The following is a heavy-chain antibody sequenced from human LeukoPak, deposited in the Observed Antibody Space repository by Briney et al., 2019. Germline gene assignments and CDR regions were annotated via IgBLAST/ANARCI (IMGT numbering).Heavy chain of an antibody. J-gene: IGHJ4*02. CDR3: ARDTFLVGSSCVDY. CDR1: GFTFSSYG. CDR2: IRYDGSNK. D-gene: IGHD6-13*01. V-gene: IGHV3-30*02. Sequence: PGGSLRLSCAASGFTFSSYGMHWVRQAPGKGLEWVAFIRYDGSNKYYADSVKGRFTISRDNSKNTLYLQMNSLRAEDTAVYYCARDTFLVGSSCVDYWGQGTLVTVSS.